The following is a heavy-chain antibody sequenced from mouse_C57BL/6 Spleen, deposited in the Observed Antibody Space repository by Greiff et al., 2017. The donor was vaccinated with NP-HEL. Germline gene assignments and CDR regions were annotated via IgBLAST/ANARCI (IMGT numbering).Heavy chain of an antibody. J-gene: IGHJ3*01. CDR3: ARTDSNHPGFAY. Sequence: VQLQQSGPVLVKPGASVKMSCKASGYTFTDYYMNWVKQSHGKSLEWIGVINPYNGGTSYNQKFKGKATLTVDKSSSTAYMELNSLTSEDSAVYYCARTDSNHPGFAYWGQGTLVTVSA. V-gene: IGHV1-19*01. CDR2: INPYNGGT. CDR1: GYTFTDYY. D-gene: IGHD2-5*01.